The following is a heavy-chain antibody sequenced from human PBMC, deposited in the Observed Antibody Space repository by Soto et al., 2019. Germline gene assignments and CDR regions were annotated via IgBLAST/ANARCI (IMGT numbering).Heavy chain of an antibody. CDR1: GFTFSSYS. Sequence: GGSLRLSCAASGFTFSSYSMNWVRQAPGKGLEWVSYISSSSTIYYADSVKGRFTISRDNAKNPLYPQMNSLRAEDTAVYYCARVSDYDYIWGSYPNGIDYWGQGTLVTAPQ. D-gene: IGHD3-16*02. J-gene: IGHJ4*02. V-gene: IGHV3-48*01. CDR3: ARVSDYDYIWGSYPNGIDY. CDR2: ISSSSTI.